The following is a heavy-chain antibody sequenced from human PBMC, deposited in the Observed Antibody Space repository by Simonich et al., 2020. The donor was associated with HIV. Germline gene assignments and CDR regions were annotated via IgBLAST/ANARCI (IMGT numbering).Heavy chain of an antibody. J-gene: IGHJ5*02. V-gene: IGHV1-8*03. D-gene: IGHD3-16*02. CDR1: GYTFTSYD. CDR3: ARALRWFDP. CDR2: MNTNSGNT. Sequence: QVQLVQSGAEVKKPGASVKVSCKASGYTFTSYDIHWVRQATGQGLEWMGWMNTNSGNTDYAQKFQGRVTITRDTSINTAYMELSSLKSEDTAVYYCARALRWFDPWGQGTLVTVSS.